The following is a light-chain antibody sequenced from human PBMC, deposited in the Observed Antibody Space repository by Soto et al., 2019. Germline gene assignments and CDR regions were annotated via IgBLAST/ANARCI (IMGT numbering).Light chain of an antibody. CDR2: AAS. Sequence: DIQMTQSPSTLSAGVGDRVTITCRASQRINNYLNWYQQKPGKAPTLLIYAASNLQSGVPSRFSGGGSVTDFTLTINTLQPDDFATSFCQQCYTSPRTFGQGTKVEIK. CDR3: QQCYTSPRT. V-gene: IGKV1-39*01. J-gene: IGKJ1*01. CDR1: QRINNY.